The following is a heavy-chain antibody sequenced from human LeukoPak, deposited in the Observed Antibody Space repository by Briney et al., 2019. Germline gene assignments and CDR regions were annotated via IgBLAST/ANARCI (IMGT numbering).Heavy chain of an antibody. CDR2: IYYSGST. CDR3: ARVGSYGSFDY. Sequence: SETLSFTCTVSGGSISSYYWSWIRQPPGKGLEWIGYIYYSGSTNYNPSLKSRVTISVDTSKNQFSLKLSSVTAADTAVYYCARVGSYGSFDYWGQGTLVTVSS. D-gene: IGHD5-18*01. V-gene: IGHV4-59*01. J-gene: IGHJ4*02. CDR1: GGSISSYY.